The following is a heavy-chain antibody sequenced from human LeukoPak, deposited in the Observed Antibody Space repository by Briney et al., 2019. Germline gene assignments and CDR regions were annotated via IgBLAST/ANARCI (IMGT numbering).Heavy chain of an antibody. V-gene: IGHV1-2*06. D-gene: IGHD3-10*01. CDR3: ARDFGSFGAEYYFDY. CDR2: INPNSGGT. Sequence: GASVKVSCKASGYTFTGCYMHWVRQAPGQGLEWMGRINPNSGGTNYAQKFQGRVTMTRDTSISTAYMELSRLRSDDTAVYYCARDFGSFGAEYYFDYWGQGTLVTVSS. J-gene: IGHJ4*02. CDR1: GYTFTGCY.